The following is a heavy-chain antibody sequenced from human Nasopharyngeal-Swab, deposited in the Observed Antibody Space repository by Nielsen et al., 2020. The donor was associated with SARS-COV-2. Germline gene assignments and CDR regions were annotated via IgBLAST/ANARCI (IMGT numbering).Heavy chain of an antibody. J-gene: IGHJ6*02. CDR3: ARESEGPSDYYYYSMDV. Sequence: ASVKVSCKASGYTFTSYGISWVRQAPGQGLEWMGWISAYNGNTNYAQKLQGRVTMTTDTSTSTAYMELRSLRSDDTAVYYCARESEGPSDYYYYSMDVWGQGTTVTVSS. CDR2: ISAYNGNT. CDR1: GYTFTSYG. V-gene: IGHV1-18*01.